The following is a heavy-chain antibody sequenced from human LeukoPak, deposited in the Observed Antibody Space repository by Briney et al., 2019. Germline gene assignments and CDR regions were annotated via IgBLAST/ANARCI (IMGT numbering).Heavy chain of an antibody. J-gene: IGHJ4*02. Sequence: GASVKVSCKASGYTFTSYDINWVRQATGQGLEWMGWMNPNSGNTGYAQKFQGRFTMTWDTSITTAYMELSSLKSGDTAVYYCAREYRHQPDWGQGTLVTVSS. CDR1: GYTFTSYD. CDR2: MNPNSGNT. D-gene: IGHD5-12*01. CDR3: AREYRHQPD. V-gene: IGHV1-8*01.